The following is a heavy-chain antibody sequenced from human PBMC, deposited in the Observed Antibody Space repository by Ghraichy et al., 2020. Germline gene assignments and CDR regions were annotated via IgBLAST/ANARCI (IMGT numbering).Heavy chain of an antibody. CDR1: GFTFSSYS. CDR3: ARDSARITMTDAFDI. J-gene: IGHJ3*02. V-gene: IGHV3-48*01. D-gene: IGHD3-22*01. CDR2: ISSSSTI. Sequence: GGSLRLSCAASGFTFSSYSMNWVRQAPGKGLEWVSYISSSSTIYYADSVKGRFTISRDNAKNSLYLQMNSLRAEDTAVYYCARDSARITMTDAFDIWGQGTMVTVSS.